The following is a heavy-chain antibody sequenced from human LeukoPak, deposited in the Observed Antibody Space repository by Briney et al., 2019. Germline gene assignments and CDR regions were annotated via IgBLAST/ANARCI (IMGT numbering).Heavy chain of an antibody. CDR1: GYTFTGYY. CDR3: ARSWPFDTTSLFDP. D-gene: IGHD1-1*01. Sequence: ASVKVSCKASGYTFTGYYMHWVRQAPGQGLEWMGRINPNSGGTNYAQMFQGRVTMTRDTSISTAYMELSRLRSDDTAVYYCARSWPFDTTSLFDPWGQGTLVTVSS. CDR2: INPNSGGT. J-gene: IGHJ5*02. V-gene: IGHV1-2*06.